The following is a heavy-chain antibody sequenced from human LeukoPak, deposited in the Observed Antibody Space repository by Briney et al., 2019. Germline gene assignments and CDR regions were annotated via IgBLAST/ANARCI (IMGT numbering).Heavy chain of an antibody. CDR1: GFTFSGYW. CDR2: IKQDGSEK. V-gene: IGHV3-7*01. J-gene: IGHJ4*02. D-gene: IGHD1-7*01. Sequence: PGGSLRLSCAASGFTFSGYWMSWVRQAPGKGLEWVANIKQDGSEKYYVDSVKGRFTISRDNAKNSLYLQMNSLRAEDTAVYYCARNYEFDYWGQGTLVTVSS. CDR3: ARNYEFDY.